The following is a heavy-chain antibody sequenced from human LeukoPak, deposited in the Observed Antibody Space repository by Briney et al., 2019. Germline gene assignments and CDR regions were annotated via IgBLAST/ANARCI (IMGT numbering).Heavy chain of an antibody. D-gene: IGHD6-6*01. CDR3: ARGRARGSSPYDY. J-gene: IGHJ4*02. Sequence: GGSLRLSCAASGFTVSSNYMSWVRQAPGKGLEWVSVIYSGGSTYYADSVKGRFTISRDNSKNTLYLQMNSLRAEDTAVYYCARGRARGSSPYDYWGQGTLVTVSS. CDR2: IYSGGST. V-gene: IGHV3-53*01. CDR1: GFTVSSNY.